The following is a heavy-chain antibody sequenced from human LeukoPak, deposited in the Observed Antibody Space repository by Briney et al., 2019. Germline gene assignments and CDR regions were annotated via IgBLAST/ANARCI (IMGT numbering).Heavy chain of an antibody. CDR1: GFSLITHAVG. Sequence: SGPTLVKPRQTLTLTFTFYGFSLITHAVGVGWTREPAGKTLEWLALFYWDDDKRYSPSLKSRLTNSKDTSKNQVVLTMTKLDPVDTATYYCAHRRSYCSGGSWLGPEEYYFDYWGQGTLVTVSS. D-gene: IGHD2-15*01. CDR3: AHRRSYCSGGSWLGPEEYYFDY. CDR2: FYWDDDK. J-gene: IGHJ4*02. V-gene: IGHV2-5*02.